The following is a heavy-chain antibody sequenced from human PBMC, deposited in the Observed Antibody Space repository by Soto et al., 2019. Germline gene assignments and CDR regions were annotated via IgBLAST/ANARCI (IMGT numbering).Heavy chain of an antibody. CDR2: IIPIFGTA. J-gene: IGHJ6*02. CDR1: GGTFSSYA. V-gene: IGHV1-69*13. Sequence: ASVKVSCKASGGTFSSYAISWVRQAPGQGLEWMGGIIPIFGTANYAQKFQGRVTITADESTSTAYMELSSLRSEDTAVYYCARHLVVVAATDYYYGMEVWGQGTTVTVS. D-gene: IGHD2-15*01. CDR3: ARHLVVVAATDYYYGMEV.